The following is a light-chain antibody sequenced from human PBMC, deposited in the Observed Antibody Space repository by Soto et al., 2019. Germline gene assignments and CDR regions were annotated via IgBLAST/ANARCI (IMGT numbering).Light chain of an antibody. CDR1: SSDVGGYDY. CDR2: EVS. V-gene: IGLV2-14*01. Sequence: QSVLTQPASVSGSPGQSITISCTGTSSDVGGYDYVSWYQLHPGKAPKLMVFEVSNRPSGVSYRFSGSKSGNTASLTISGLQAEDEADYYCCSYAGSSPVFGGGTQLTVL. J-gene: IGLJ2*01. CDR3: CSYAGSSPV.